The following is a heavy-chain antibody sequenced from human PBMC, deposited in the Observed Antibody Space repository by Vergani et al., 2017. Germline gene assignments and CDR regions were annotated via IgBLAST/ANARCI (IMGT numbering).Heavy chain of an antibody. Sequence: QVQLVQSGAEVKKPGASVKVSCKASGYTFTSYAMNWVRQAPGQGLEWMGWINTNTGNPTYAQGFTGRFVLSLDTSVSTAYLQISSLKAEDTAVYYCARASPRRVVIIVDYYYYMDVWGKGTTVTVSS. CDR2: INTNTGNP. J-gene: IGHJ6*03. CDR1: GYTFTSYA. CDR3: ARASPRRVVIIVDYYYYMDV. V-gene: IGHV7-4-1*02. D-gene: IGHD3-3*01.